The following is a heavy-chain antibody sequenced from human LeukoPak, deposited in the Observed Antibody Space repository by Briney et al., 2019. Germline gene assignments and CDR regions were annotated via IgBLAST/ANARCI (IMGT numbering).Heavy chain of an antibody. V-gene: IGHV3-30*04. Sequence: GRSLRLSCAASGFIFSSYAMHWVRQAPGKGLEWVAVISYDGSNKYYADSVKGRFTISRDNSKNTLYLQMNSLRAEDTAVYYCARFGTTGTTQYGMDVWGKGTTVTVSS. CDR2: ISYDGSNK. CDR1: GFIFSSYA. CDR3: ARFGTTGTTQYGMDV. J-gene: IGHJ6*04. D-gene: IGHD1-1*01.